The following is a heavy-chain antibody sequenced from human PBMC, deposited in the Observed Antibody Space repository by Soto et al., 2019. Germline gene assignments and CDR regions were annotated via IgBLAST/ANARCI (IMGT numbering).Heavy chain of an antibody. D-gene: IGHD6-13*01. V-gene: IGHV4-59*01. CDR2: IHYSGTT. CDR3: AAGEASSRNLAPYYLDF. J-gene: IGHJ4*02. CDR1: GGSMRNYF. Sequence: SETLSLTCTVSGGSMRNYFWTWIRQPPGKGLEWIGYIHYSGTTSFFPSYNPSLRSRVTISEDTSKNQFSLKLLSATTADTAVYFCAAGEASSRNLAPYYLDFWGQGTLVTVSS.